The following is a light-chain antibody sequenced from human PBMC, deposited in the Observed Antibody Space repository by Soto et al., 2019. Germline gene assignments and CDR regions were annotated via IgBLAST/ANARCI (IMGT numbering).Light chain of an antibody. J-gene: IGKJ2*01. CDR3: QQGHNWPLT. CDR2: SAS. CDR1: PSISTE. Sequence: EIGMTQSPATLSVSPGERATLSCRASPSISTELAWYQQKPGQPPRLLIYSASTRATGVPARFTGSGSGSEFTLTISGLQSEDFAVYYCQQGHNWPLTFGQGTRLEI. V-gene: IGKV3-15*01.